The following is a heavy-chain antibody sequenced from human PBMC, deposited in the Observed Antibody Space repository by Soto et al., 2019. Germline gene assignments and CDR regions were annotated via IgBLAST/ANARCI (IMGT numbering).Heavy chain of an antibody. D-gene: IGHD3-3*02. CDR2: INPSGGGT. J-gene: IGHJ4*02. Sequence: QVQLVQSGTEVKKPGASVKVSCKASGYTFLDFYIHWVRQSPGQGLELMGFINPSGGGTTYAQQFQGRLTMTRDTSTSTVYMELISLRSEDTAIYYCASDKPFSAGYWGQGTLVT. CDR1: GYTFLDFY. V-gene: IGHV1-46*01. CDR3: ASDKPFSAGY.